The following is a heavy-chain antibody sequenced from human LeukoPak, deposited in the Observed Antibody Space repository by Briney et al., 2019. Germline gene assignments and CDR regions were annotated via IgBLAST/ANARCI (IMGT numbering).Heavy chain of an antibody. CDR2: VNPDGNIR. V-gene: IGHV3-74*01. J-gene: IGHJ3*02. CDR3: ARVELLWFGELHDAFDI. Sequence: PGGSLRLSCAATGVTLNTDWMHWVRQAPGKGLVWVSGVNPDGNIRNYADSVKGRFTISRDNAKRTLYLQMNSLRAEDTAVYYCARVELLWFGELHDAFDIWGQGTMVTVSS. D-gene: IGHD3-10*01. CDR1: GVTLNTDW.